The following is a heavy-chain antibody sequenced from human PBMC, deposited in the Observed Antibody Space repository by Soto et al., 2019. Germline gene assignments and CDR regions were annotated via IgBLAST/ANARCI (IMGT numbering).Heavy chain of an antibody. J-gene: IGHJ4*02. CDR3: ARVYSGGYPWYFDY. D-gene: IGHD1-26*01. Sequence: PSETLSLTCAVSGGSISSSNWWSWVRQPPGKGLEWIGEIYHSGSTNYNPSLKSRVTISVDKSKNQFSLKLSSVTAADTAVYYCARVYSGGYPWYFDYWGQGTLVTVSS. CDR2: IYHSGST. CDR1: GGSISSSNW. V-gene: IGHV4-4*02.